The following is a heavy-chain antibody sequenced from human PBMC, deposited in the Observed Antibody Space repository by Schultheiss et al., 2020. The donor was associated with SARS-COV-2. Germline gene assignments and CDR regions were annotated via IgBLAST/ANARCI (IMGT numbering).Heavy chain of an antibody. D-gene: IGHD5-12*01. V-gene: IGHV1-69*06. J-gene: IGHJ4*02. CDR3: AAEYPGGYDYLAH. Sequence: SVKVSCKASGGTFSSYAISWVRQAPGQGLEWMGGIIPIFGTANYAQKFQGRVTITADKSTSTAYMELNSLRAEDTAVYYCAAEYPGGYDYLAHWGQGTLVTVSS. CDR2: IIPIFGTA. CDR1: GGTFSSYA.